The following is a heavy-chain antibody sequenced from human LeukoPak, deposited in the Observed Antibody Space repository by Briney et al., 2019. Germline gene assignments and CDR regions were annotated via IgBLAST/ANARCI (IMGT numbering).Heavy chain of an antibody. D-gene: IGHD3-10*01. Sequence: SETLSLTCTVSGGSISSYYWSWIRQPPGKGLEWIGYIYYSGSTNYNPSLKSRVTISVDTSKNQFSLKLSSVTAADTAVYYCARVTYYYGSGSYSPTRAPPYFDYWGQGTLVTVSS. CDR1: GGSISSYY. CDR2: IYYSGST. CDR3: ARVTYYYGSGSYSPTRAPPYFDY. J-gene: IGHJ4*02. V-gene: IGHV4-59*01.